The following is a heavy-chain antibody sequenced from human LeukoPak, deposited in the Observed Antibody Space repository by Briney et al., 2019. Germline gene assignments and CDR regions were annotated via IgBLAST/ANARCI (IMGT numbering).Heavy chain of an antibody. D-gene: IGHD3-22*01. CDR3: ARDTAPDYYDSSGYQVGFDY. CDR2: TYYRSKWYN. J-gene: IGHJ4*02. CDR1: GDRVSSNSAA. V-gene: IGHV6-1*01. Sequence: SQTLSLTCAISGDRVSSNSAAWNWIRQSPSRGLEWLGRTYYRSKWYNDYAVSVKSRITINPDTSKNQFSLQLNSVTPEDTAVYYCARDTAPDYYDSSGYQVGFDYWGQGTLVTVS.